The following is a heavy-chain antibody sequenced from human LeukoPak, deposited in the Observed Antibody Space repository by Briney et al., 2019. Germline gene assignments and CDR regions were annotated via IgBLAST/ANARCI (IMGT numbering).Heavy chain of an antibody. J-gene: IGHJ4*02. CDR1: GGSINSGSFH. Sequence: PSQTLSLTCTVSGGSINSGSFHWSWVRQPAGKGLEWIGRIYSSGTTNYNPSLKSRVTISVDRSKNQFSLKLSSVTAADTAVYYCARVPLSSGYLIDYWGQGTLVTVSS. CDR2: IYSSGTT. V-gene: IGHV4-61*02. CDR3: ARVPLSSGYLIDY. D-gene: IGHD3-22*01.